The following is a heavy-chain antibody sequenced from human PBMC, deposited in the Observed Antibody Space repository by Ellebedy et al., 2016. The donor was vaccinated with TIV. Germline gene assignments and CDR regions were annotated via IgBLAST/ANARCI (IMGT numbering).Heavy chain of an antibody. CDR1: GYTFTGYY. CDR2: INPNSGGT. CDR3: ARDYSSSTDFDY. J-gene: IGHJ4*02. D-gene: IGHD6-6*01. V-gene: IGHV1-2*02. Sequence: ASVKVSCKASGYTFTGYYVHWVRQAPGQGLEWMGWINPNSGGTNYAQKFQGRVTMTRDTSISTAYMELSRLGSDDPAVYYCARDYSSSTDFDYWGQGTLVTVSS.